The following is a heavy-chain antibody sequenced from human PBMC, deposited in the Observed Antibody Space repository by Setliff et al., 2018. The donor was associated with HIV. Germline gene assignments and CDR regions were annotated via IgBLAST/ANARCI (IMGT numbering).Heavy chain of an antibody. D-gene: IGHD3-10*01. Sequence: ASVKVSCKAAGGTFRNYAINWARQAPGQGLEWMGAIIPSLGAIYSAQKFQGRVTITADEYATTAYMELSSLKSEDTAVYYCARGRWFGQLESSFDHWGLGTLVTVSS. CDR2: IIPSLGAI. CDR3: ARGRWFGQLESSFDH. J-gene: IGHJ4*02. CDR1: GGTFRNYA. V-gene: IGHV1-69*13.